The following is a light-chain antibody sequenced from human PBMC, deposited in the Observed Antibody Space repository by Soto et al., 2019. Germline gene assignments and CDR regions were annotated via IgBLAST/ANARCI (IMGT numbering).Light chain of an antibody. V-gene: IGKV1D-12*01. CDR1: QGISSG. J-gene: IGKJ4*01. Sequence: MTQSPSSVSASLGERVASTCRASQGISSGLAWYQQKPGKAPKHLIYAPSSLQSGVPSRFRGTGSGTHFTLTISSLQPADFATYHCQQANSFPLTFGGGTRWIS. CDR3: QQANSFPLT. CDR2: APS.